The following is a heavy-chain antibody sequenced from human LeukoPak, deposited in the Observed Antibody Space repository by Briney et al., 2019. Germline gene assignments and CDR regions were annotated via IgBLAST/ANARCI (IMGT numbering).Heavy chain of an antibody. CDR2: INHSGST. V-gene: IGHV4-34*01. Sequence: PSETLSLTCAVYDGSFSGYYWSWIRQPPGKGLEWIGEINHSGSTNYNPSLKSRVTISVDTSKNQFSLKLSSVTAADTAVYYCARWIIAAAGTNWFDPWGQGTLVTVSS. CDR1: DGSFSGYY. D-gene: IGHD6-13*01. CDR3: ARWIIAAAGTNWFDP. J-gene: IGHJ5*02.